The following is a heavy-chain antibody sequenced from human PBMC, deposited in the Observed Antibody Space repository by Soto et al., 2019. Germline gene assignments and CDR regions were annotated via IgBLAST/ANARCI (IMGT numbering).Heavy chain of an antibody. Sequence: SVKVSCKASGGTFSSYTISWVRQAPGQGLGWMGRIIPILGIANYAQKFQGRVTMTRDTSTSTVYMELSSLRSEDTAVYYCARGPTNYDILTGYYRHYYYYGMDVWGQGTTVTVSS. D-gene: IGHD3-9*01. CDR3: ARGPTNYDILTGYYRHYYYYGMDV. CDR1: GGTFSSYT. J-gene: IGHJ6*02. V-gene: IGHV1-69*02. CDR2: IIPILGIA.